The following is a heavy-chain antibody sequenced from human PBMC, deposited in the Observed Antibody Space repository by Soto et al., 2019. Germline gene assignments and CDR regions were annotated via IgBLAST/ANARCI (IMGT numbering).Heavy chain of an antibody. D-gene: IGHD2-2*01. J-gene: IGHJ4*02. Sequence: GASVKVSCKASGYTFTSYYIHWVRQAPGQGLEWMGIINPSGGSTSYAQKFQGRVTMTRDTSTSTVYMELSSLRSEDTAVYYCARDLAQPLPGPLWGQGTLVTVSS. CDR1: GYTFTSYY. CDR3: ARDLAQPLPGPL. CDR2: INPSGGST. V-gene: IGHV1-46*01.